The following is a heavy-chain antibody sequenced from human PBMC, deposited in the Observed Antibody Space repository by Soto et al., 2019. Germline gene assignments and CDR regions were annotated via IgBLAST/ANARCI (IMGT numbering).Heavy chain of an antibody. D-gene: IGHD3-9*01. Sequence: GGSLRLSCAASGFTFSSYAMSWVRQAPGKGLEWVSAISGSDGSSTSYADSVKGRFTISRDNAKNTLYLQMNSLRAEDTAVYYCARDLGTVILTGYYYQPPSSQFDYWGQGTLVTV. CDR1: GFTFSSYA. CDR2: ISGSDGSST. V-gene: IGHV3-23*01. CDR3: ARDLGTVILTGYYYQPPSSQFDY. J-gene: IGHJ4*02.